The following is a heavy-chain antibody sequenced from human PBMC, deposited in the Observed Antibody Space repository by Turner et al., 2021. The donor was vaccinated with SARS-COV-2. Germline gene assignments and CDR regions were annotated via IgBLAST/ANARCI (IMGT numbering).Heavy chain of an antibody. CDR3: ARGDDVSDGTCYYDMDV. CDR2: IKQVISKT. V-gene: IGHV3-7*01. D-gene: IGHD3-10*01. Sequence: EVQLVESGGGLVQPGGSLSLSCTASGFTFSNYCMTWVRQAPGKGLEWVASIKQVISKTCYADSVKGRFSISRDNAKSSVYLQMNSLRHEETAVYYCARGDDVSDGTCYYDMDVWGQGTMVTVSS. J-gene: IGHJ6*02. CDR1: GFTFSNYC.